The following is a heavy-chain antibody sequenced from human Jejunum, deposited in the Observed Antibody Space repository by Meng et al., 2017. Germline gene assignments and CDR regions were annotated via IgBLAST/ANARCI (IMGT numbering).Heavy chain of an antibody. Sequence: SETLSLTCTVSGGSVSSGSYYWTWIRQSPGKGLEWIGFIHASGNTNHTPSIKGRVTISIDAPKNQFSLTPNSVTAADTALYYCARRSGSYFLLGFAYWGQGILVTVSS. J-gene: IGHJ4*02. CDR1: GGSVSSGSYY. V-gene: IGHV4-61*01. D-gene: IGHD1-26*01. CDR3: ARRSGSYFLLGFAY. CDR2: IHASGNT.